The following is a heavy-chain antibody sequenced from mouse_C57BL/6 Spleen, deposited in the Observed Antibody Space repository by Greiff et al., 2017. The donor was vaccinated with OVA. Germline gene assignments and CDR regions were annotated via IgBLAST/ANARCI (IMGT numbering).Heavy chain of an antibody. D-gene: IGHD1-1*01. V-gene: IGHV1-81*01. CDR2: IYPRSGNT. Sequence: QVQLKESGAELARPGASVKLSCKASGYTFTSYGISWVKQRTGQGLEWIGEIYPRSGNTYYNEKFKGKATLTADKSSSTAYMELRSLTSEDSAVYFCARWGFGNYGSSPFDYWGQGTTLTVSS. J-gene: IGHJ2*01. CDR3: ARWGFGNYGSSPFDY. CDR1: GYTFTSYG.